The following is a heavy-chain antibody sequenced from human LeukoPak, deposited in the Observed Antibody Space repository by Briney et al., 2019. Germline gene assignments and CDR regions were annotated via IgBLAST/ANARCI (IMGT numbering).Heavy chain of an antibody. Sequence: SETLSLTCTVSGGSISSYYWSWIRQPAGKGLEWIGRIYTSGSTNYNPSLKSRVTMSVDTSKNQFSLKLSSVTAADTAVYYCTGNYYGSGSYADFDYWGQGTLVTVSS. CDR2: IYTSGST. CDR3: TGNYYGSGSYADFDY. D-gene: IGHD3-10*01. J-gene: IGHJ4*02. V-gene: IGHV4-4*07. CDR1: GGSISSYY.